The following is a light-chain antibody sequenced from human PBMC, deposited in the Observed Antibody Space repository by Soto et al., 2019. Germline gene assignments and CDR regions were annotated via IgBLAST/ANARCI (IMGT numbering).Light chain of an antibody. CDR3: KQADTFPIT. CDR2: AAY. V-gene: IGKV1D-12*01. Sequence: DIQMTQSPSSVSASVGDRVTISCQASQGISRSLAWYQQKPGKAHKLLIYAAYSLQSGVQSRFSGSGFGTDFTLTIRSLQPEDSAIYYCKQADTFPITFGQGTRLEIK. CDR1: QGISRS. J-gene: IGKJ5*01.